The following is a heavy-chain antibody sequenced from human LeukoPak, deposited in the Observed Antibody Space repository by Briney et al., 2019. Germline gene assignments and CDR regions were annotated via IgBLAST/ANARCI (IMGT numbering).Heavy chain of an antibody. J-gene: IGHJ5*02. CDR3: ARGASSSWYNSWFDP. CDR1: GYSFTSYW. V-gene: IGHV5-51*01. D-gene: IGHD6-13*01. Sequence: GESLKISCKGSGYSFTSYWIGWVRQMPGKGLEWMGIIYPGDSDTRYSPSFQGQVTISADTSISTAYLQWSSLKASDTAMYYCARGASSSWYNSWFDPWGQGTLVTVSS. CDR2: IYPGDSDT.